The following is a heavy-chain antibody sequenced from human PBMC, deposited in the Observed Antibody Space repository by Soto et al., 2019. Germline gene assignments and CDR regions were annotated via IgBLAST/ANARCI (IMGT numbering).Heavy chain of an antibody. CDR1: GFTFSSYS. CDR2: ISSSSSYI. J-gene: IGHJ6*02. V-gene: IGHV3-21*01. CDR3: ARDRRIAAAGHKDDYYYGMGV. D-gene: IGHD6-13*01. Sequence: EVQLVESGGGLVKPGGSLRLSCAASGFTFSSYSMNWVRQAPGKGLEWVSSISSSSSYIYYADSVKGRFTISRDNAKNSLYLQMNSLRAEDTAVYYCARDRRIAAAGHKDDYYYGMGVWGQGTTVTVSS.